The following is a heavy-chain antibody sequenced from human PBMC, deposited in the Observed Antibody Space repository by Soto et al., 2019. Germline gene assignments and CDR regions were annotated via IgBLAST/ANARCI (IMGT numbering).Heavy chain of an antibody. CDR2: IFPGDSDT. Sequence: SCKGSGYNFANYWIGWVRQMPGKGLEWMGMIFPGDSDTKNSPPLQGQITMSVDKSDSSAYLQWRSLKASDTAMYYCAAGYTTGPDAFDIWGQGTMVTVSS. V-gene: IGHV5-51*01. D-gene: IGHD6-13*01. CDR3: AAGYTTGPDAFDI. CDR1: GYNFANYW. J-gene: IGHJ3*02.